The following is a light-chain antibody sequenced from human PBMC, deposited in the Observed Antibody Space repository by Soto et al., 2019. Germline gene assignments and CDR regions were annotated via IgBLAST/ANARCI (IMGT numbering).Light chain of an antibody. CDR3: QQLNSFPIT. J-gene: IGKJ5*01. V-gene: IGKV1-9*01. CDR2: AAS. Sequence: DVQVTKAPSFLSASAGDRVSITCRASQAISSYLAWYQQKPWRAPKLLIYAASTLQSGVPSRFSGSGSGTEFTLTITSLQPEDFATYYCQQLNSFPITFGQGTRLEIK. CDR1: QAISSY.